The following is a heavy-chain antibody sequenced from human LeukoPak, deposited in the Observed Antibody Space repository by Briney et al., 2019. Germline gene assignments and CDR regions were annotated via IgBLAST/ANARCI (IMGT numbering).Heavy chain of an antibody. D-gene: IGHD6-6*01. CDR3: ARDPYSSSSYDY. CDR2: ISRSSSTI. Sequence: GGSLRLSCAASGFTFSSYSMNWVRQAPGKGLEWVSYISRSSSTIYYADSVKGRFTISRDNAKNSVYLQMNSLRAEDTAVYYCARDPYSSSSYDYWGQGTLVTVSS. V-gene: IGHV3-48*01. J-gene: IGHJ4*02. CDR1: GFTFSSYS.